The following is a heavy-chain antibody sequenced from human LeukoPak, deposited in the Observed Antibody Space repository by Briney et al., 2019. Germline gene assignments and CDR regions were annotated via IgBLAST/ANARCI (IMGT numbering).Heavy chain of an antibody. CDR3: ARSPFAKLYFVY. CDR2: ITGGGGST. V-gene: IGHV3-23*01. J-gene: IGHJ4*02. Sequence: GSLRLPFSASQFNLCHHAMNLVPQAPGKGAGWVSTITGGGGSTYYADSVKGRFTISRDNSKNTLYLQMTSLRVEDTAVYYCARSPFAKLYFVYWGQGTLVTVSS. CDR1: QFNLCHHA. D-gene: IGHD3-10*01.